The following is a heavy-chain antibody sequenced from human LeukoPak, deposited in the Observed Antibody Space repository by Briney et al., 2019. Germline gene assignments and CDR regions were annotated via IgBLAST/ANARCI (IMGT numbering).Heavy chain of an antibody. Sequence: SETLSLACAVYGGSFSGYSWTWIRQPPGKGLEWIGEIDHTGSTNYNASLTSRVTISADTSQNQFSLRLSSVTAADTAVYYCARVYVTVVRGSWLDPWGQGTLVTVSS. J-gene: IGHJ5*02. CDR1: GGSFSGYS. D-gene: IGHD3-10*01. V-gene: IGHV4-34*01. CDR3: ARVYVTVVRGSWLDP. CDR2: IDHTGST.